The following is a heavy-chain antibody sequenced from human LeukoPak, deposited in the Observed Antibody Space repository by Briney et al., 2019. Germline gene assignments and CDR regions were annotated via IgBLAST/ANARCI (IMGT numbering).Heavy chain of an antibody. CDR1: GFTFSSYA. J-gene: IGHJ4*02. Sequence: GGSLRLSCAASGFTFSSYAMSWVRQAPGKGLEWVSAISGSGGSTYYADSVKGRFTISRDNSKNTLYLQMNSLRAEDTAVYYCAKDEGSKYYYDSSGYLGLYFDYWGQGTLFTVSS. CDR2: ISGSGGST. D-gene: IGHD3-22*01. CDR3: AKDEGSKYYYDSSGYLGLYFDY. V-gene: IGHV3-23*01.